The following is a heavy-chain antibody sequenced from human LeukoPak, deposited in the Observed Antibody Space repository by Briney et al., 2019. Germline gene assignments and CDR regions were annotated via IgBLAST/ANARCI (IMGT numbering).Heavy chain of an antibody. Sequence: GASVKVSCKASGYTFTGYYMHWVRQAPGQGLEWMGGIIPIFGTANYAQKFQGRVTITADESTSTAYMELSSLRSEDTAVYYCARVKATGTTRWFDPWGQGTLVTVSS. V-gene: IGHV1-69*13. CDR2: IIPIFGTA. J-gene: IGHJ5*02. CDR3: ARVKATGTTRWFDP. CDR1: GYTFTGYY. D-gene: IGHD1-7*01.